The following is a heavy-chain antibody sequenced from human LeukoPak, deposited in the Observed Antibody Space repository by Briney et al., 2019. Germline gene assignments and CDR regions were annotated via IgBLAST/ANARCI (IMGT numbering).Heavy chain of an antibody. Sequence: GGSLRLSCAASGFTFSSYSMNWVRQAPGKGLEWVSSISSSSSYIYYADSVKGRFTISRDNAKNSLYPQMNSLRAEDTAVYYCARDAELRYFAWLFPPRYFDLWGRGTLVTVSS. CDR2: ISSSSSYI. D-gene: IGHD3-9*01. CDR1: GFTFSSYS. J-gene: IGHJ2*01. CDR3: ARDAELRYFAWLFPPRYFDL. V-gene: IGHV3-21*01.